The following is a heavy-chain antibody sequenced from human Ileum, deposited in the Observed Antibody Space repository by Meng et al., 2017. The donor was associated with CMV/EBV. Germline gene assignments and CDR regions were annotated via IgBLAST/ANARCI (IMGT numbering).Heavy chain of an antibody. Sequence: GGSLRLSCAASGFTFSSYWLHWVRQAPGKEPVWVSRINSDGSSTSYADSVKGRFTISRDNAKNTLYLQMNSLKVEDTAMYYCARVGIVVVPAAKRSANWFDPWGQGTLVTVSS. J-gene: IGHJ5*02. CDR1: GFTFSSYW. CDR2: INSDGSST. V-gene: IGHV3-74*01. D-gene: IGHD2-2*01. CDR3: ARVGIVVVPAAKRSANWFDP.